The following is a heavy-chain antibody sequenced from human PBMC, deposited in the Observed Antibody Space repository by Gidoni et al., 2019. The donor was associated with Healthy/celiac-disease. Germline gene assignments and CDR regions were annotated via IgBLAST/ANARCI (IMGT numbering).Heavy chain of an antibody. V-gene: IGHV4-39*01. CDR2: IYYSGST. CDR3: ARVGGSYYQTGNDAFDI. Sequence: QLQLQESGPGLVKPSETLALTGTVSGGSISSSSYYWGWIRQPPGKGLEWIGSIYYSGSTYYHPSLKSRVTISVDTSKNQFSLKLSSVTAADTAVYYCARVGGSYYQTGNDAFDIWGQGTMVTVSS. J-gene: IGHJ3*02. CDR1: GGSISSSSYY. D-gene: IGHD1-26*01.